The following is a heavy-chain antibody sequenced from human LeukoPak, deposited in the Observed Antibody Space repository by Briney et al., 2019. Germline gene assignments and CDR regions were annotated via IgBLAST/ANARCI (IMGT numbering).Heavy chain of an antibody. CDR1: GYTFTSYG. Sequence: GASVKVSCKASGYTFTSYGISWVRQAPGQGLEWMGWISSYNGNTNYAQKLQGRVTMTTDTSTSTAYMELRSLRSDDTAVYHCARGSGFQYRGITTNYYMDVWGKGTTVTVSS. CDR3: ARGSGFQYRGITTNYYMDV. D-gene: IGHD3-22*01. V-gene: IGHV1-18*01. CDR2: ISSYNGNT. J-gene: IGHJ6*03.